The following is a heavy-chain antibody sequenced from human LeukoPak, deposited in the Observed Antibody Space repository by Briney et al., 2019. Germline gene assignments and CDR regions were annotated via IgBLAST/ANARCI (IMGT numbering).Heavy chain of an antibody. J-gene: IGHJ4*02. D-gene: IGHD3-10*01. V-gene: IGHV3-23*01. CDR2: ISGSGDNT. Sequence: EGSLRLSCAASGFTFSSYATSWVRQAPGKGLEWVSAISGSGDNTYYADSVKGRFTISRDNSKNTLYLQVNSLRAEDTAVYYCAKDRIFYGSESYWGQGTLVTVSS. CDR1: GFTFSSYA. CDR3: AKDRIFYGSESY.